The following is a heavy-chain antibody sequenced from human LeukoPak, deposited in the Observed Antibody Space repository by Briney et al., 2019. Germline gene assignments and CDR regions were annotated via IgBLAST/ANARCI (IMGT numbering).Heavy chain of an antibody. CDR2: ISGSGGST. J-gene: IGHJ4*02. Sequence: GGSLRLSCAASGFTFSSYAMGWVRQAPGKGLEWVSAISGSGGSTYYADSVKGRFTISRDNSKNTLYLQMNSLRAEDTAVYYCAKPKGTHCSSTSCYLSGFDYWGQGTLVTVSS. CDR3: AKPKGTHCSSTSCYLSGFDY. CDR1: GFTFSSYA. D-gene: IGHD2-2*01. V-gene: IGHV3-23*01.